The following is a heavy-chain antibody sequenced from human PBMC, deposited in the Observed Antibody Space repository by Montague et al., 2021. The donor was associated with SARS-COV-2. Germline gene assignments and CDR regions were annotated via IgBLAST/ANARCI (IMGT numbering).Heavy chain of an antibody. CDR3: ASGQGTAVAILIVFPAAGALDS. Sequence: SETLSLTCLVSGVSITSASYYWGWVRQAPEKELEWMGAVYISGSTRDNPSIKRRVTISLDSSKNQFSLILKWVTAADTATYYCASGQGTAVAILIVFPAAGALDSWGRGTTVTVSS. J-gene: IGHJ3*01. CDR1: GVSITSASYY. V-gene: IGHV4-39*01. D-gene: IGHD2-21*01. CDR2: VYISGST.